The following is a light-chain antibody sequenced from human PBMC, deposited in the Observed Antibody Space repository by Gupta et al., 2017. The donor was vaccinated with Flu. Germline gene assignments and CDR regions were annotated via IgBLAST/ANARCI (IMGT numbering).Light chain of an antibody. CDR1: RDISNY. Sequence: DVQITQSPSSLSASLGDRVTITCRASRDISNYLAWFQQKPGRAPKSLIYAASSVHSGVPSKISSNGSWTDFTLTISSLQPEDFANYYFQQENTHPWTFGQGTRVEI. CDR2: AAS. V-gene: IGKV1-16*02. J-gene: IGKJ1*01. CDR3: QQENTHPWT.